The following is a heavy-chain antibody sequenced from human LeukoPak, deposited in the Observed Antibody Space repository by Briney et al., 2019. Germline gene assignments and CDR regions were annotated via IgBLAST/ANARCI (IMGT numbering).Heavy chain of an antibody. CDR3: ARDDSSGQWLVY. CDR1: GGSISSYY. D-gene: IGHD3-22*01. Sequence: PSETLSLTCTVSGGSISSYYWRWLRQPPEKGLESLGYVYYSGSTNYNPSLKSRVTISVDTSKNQFSLKLSSVTAADTAVYYCARDDSSGQWLVYWGQGTLVTVSS. CDR2: VYYSGST. V-gene: IGHV4-59*01. J-gene: IGHJ4*02.